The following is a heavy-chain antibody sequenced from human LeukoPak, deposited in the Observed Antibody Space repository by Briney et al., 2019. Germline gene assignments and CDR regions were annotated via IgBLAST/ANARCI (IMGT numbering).Heavy chain of an antibody. D-gene: IGHD2-2*01. Sequence: PGGSLRLSCAASGFTFSSYGMHWVRQAPGKGLEWVAVISYDGSNKYYADSVKGRFTISRDNSKNTLYLQMNSLRAEDTAVYYCAKAKVLCISCYEEWFDYWGQGTLVTVSS. CDR2: ISYDGSNK. V-gene: IGHV3-30*18. J-gene: IGHJ4*02. CDR3: AKAKVLCISCYEEWFDY. CDR1: GFTFSSYG.